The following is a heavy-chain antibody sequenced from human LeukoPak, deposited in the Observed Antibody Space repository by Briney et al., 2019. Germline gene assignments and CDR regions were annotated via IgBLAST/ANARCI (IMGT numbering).Heavy chain of an antibody. V-gene: IGHV3-21*01. D-gene: IGHD5-12*01. Sequence: GGSLRLSCAASGFTFSSYSMNWVRQAPGKGLEWVSSISSSSSYIYYVDSVKGRFTISRDNAKNSLYLQMNSLRAEDTAVYYCARDRYSGYGAFDYWGQGTLVTVSS. CDR2: ISSSSSYI. CDR3: ARDRYSGYGAFDY. J-gene: IGHJ4*02. CDR1: GFTFSSYS.